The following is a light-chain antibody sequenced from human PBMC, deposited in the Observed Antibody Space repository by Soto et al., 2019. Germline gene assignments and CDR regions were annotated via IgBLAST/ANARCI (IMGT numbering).Light chain of an antibody. Sequence: QSALTQPRSVSGSPGQSVTISCTGTSSDVGGYNYVSWYQQDPGKAPKLMIYDVSKRPPGVPDRFSGSKSGNTASLTISGLQAEDEADYYCCSYAGSYTDVFGTGTKLTVL. CDR2: DVS. V-gene: IGLV2-11*01. CDR3: CSYAGSYTDV. CDR1: SSDVGGYNY. J-gene: IGLJ1*01.